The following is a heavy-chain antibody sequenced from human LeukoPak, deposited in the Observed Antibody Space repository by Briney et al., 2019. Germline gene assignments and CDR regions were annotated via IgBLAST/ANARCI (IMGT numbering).Heavy chain of an antibody. J-gene: IGHJ6*02. CDR1: GYTFSSYG. Sequence: ASVKVSYKASGYTFSSYGINWVRLARGRGPEYMASINPQKTNTNYAQKFQGRVTVTAATSTNTAYMEVRSLRSDDTAIYYCARRKYGADYNGMDVWGQGTTVTVSS. CDR2: INPQKTNT. CDR3: ARRKYGADYNGMDV. V-gene: IGHV1-18*01. D-gene: IGHD4/OR15-4a*01.